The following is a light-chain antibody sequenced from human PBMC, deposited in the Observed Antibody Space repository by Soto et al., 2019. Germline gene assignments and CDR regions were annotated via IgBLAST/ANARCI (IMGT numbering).Light chain of an antibody. V-gene: IGLV2-14*03. CDR3: SSHTSSSIWV. CDR1: SSDVGDYNF. Sequence: QSVLTQPASVSGSPGQSITISCTGTSSDVGDYNFVSWYQQLPGKAPKLMIYEVSHRPSGVSNRFSGSKSGNTASLTISGLLAEDEAHYYCSSHTSSSIWVFGGWTKVTVL. CDR2: EVS. J-gene: IGLJ3*02.